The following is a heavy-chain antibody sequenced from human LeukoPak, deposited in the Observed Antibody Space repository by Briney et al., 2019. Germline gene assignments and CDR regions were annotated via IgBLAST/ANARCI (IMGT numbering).Heavy chain of an antibody. Sequence: AGGSLRLSCAASGFTFTSYPMNWVRQAPGKGPEWVAKIDKDGSEKYSVDSVRGRFTISRDNAKNTLYLQMDSLRAEDTAVYYCARPGTYCSGYGSCFPFEYWGQGSLVIVSS. CDR2: IDKDGSEK. J-gene: IGHJ4*02. V-gene: IGHV3-7*01. CDR3: ARPGTYCSGYGSCFPFEY. D-gene: IGHD2-15*01. CDR1: GFTFTSYP.